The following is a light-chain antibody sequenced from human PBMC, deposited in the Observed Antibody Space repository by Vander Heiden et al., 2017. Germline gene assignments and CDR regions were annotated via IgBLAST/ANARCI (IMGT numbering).Light chain of an antibody. CDR2: GAS. Sequence: AIQLTQSPSPLSASVGDRVTISCRASQGISSSLAWYQQKPGGAPKVLIYGASSLESGVPSRFSGSGSGTDFTLTISSLQPEDFATYHCQQFHSYPLTFGPGTKVDIK. CDR3: QQFHSYPLT. CDR1: QGISSS. V-gene: IGKV1-13*02. J-gene: IGKJ3*01.